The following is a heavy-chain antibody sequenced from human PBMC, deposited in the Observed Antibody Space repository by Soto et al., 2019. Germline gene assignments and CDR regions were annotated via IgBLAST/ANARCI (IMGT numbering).Heavy chain of an antibody. Sequence: PGGSLRLSCAASGFTFSSYAMSWVRQAPGKGLEWVSAISGSGGSTYYADSVKGRFTISRDNSKNTLYLQMNSLRAEDTAVYYCAKLGYCSSTSCPSLPYWGQGTLVTVSS. CDR2: ISGSGGST. CDR3: AKLGYCSSTSCPSLPY. CDR1: GFTFSSYA. D-gene: IGHD2-2*01. J-gene: IGHJ4*02. V-gene: IGHV3-23*01.